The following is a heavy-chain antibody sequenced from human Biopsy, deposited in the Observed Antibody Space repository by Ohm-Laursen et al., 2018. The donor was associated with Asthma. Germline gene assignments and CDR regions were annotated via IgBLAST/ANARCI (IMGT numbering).Heavy chain of an antibody. CDR1: GYTFINYA. CDR2: INAGNGNT. V-gene: IGHV1-3*01. J-gene: IGHJ3*02. CDR3: ARTYYDFLTGQVNDVFAI. D-gene: IGHD3-9*01. Sequence: ASVKVSCKVSGYTFINYAIHWVRQAPGQRLEWMGWINAGNGNTKYSQKFQGRVTITRDTSARTAYMDLSSLRSEDTAVYYCARTYYDFLTGQVNDVFAIWGQGTMVTVSS.